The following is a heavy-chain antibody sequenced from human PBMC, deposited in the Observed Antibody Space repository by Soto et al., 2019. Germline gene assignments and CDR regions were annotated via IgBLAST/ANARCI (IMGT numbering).Heavy chain of an antibody. D-gene: IGHD6-13*01. CDR3: ARPLEPAAAGWGNWFDP. V-gene: IGHV4-34*01. J-gene: IGHJ5*02. CDR1: GGSFSGYY. Sequence: SETLSLTCAVYGGSFSGYYWSWIRQPPGKGLEWIGEINHSGSTNYNPSLKSRVTISVDTSKNQFSLKLSSVTAADTAVYYCARPLEPAAAGWGNWFDPWGQGTLVTVSS. CDR2: INHSGST.